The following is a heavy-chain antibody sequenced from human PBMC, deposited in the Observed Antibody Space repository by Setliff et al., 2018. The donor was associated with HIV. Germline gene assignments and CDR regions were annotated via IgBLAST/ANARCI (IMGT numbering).Heavy chain of an antibody. D-gene: IGHD4-17*01. Sequence: SETLSLTCTVSGGSISTYYWSWIRQPPGKGLGWIGSIYFTGSSDNNPSLKSRVTLSVDTSKHQFSLKLSSVTAADTAVYYCARVQMAYAAFDVWGQGTMVT. CDR2: IYFTGSS. J-gene: IGHJ3*01. CDR1: GGSISTYY. V-gene: IGHV4-59*01. CDR3: ARVQMAYAAFDV.